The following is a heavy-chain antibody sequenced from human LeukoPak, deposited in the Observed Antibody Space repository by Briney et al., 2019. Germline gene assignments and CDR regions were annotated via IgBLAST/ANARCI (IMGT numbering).Heavy chain of an antibody. CDR2: INPNSGGT. CDR1: GYTFTGYY. D-gene: IGHD2-15*01. V-gene: IGHV1-2*02. CDR3: ARRYCSGGSCRYDY. Sequence: ASVKVSCKASGYTFTGYYMHWVRQAPGQGLEWMGWINPNSGGTNYAQKLQGRVTMTTDTSTSTAYMELRSLRSDDTAVYYCARRYCSGGSCRYDYWGQGTLVTVSS. J-gene: IGHJ4*02.